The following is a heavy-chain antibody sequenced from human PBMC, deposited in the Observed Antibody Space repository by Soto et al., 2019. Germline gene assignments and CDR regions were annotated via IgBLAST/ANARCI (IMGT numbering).Heavy chain of an antibody. V-gene: IGHV4-61*01. J-gene: IGHJ4*02. Sequence: SETLSLTCTVSGGSVSSGSYYWSWIRQPPGKGLEWIGYIYYSGSTNYNPSLKSRVTMSVDTSKNQFSLKLSSVTAADTAVYYCARERARDYYDSSGYYYFDYWGQGTLVTVAS. D-gene: IGHD3-22*01. CDR2: IYYSGST. CDR1: GGSVSSGSYY. CDR3: ARERARDYYDSSGYYYFDY.